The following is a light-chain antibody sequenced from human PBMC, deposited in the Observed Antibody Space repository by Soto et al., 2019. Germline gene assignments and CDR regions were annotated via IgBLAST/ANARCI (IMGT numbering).Light chain of an antibody. Sequence: QSALTQPASVSGSPGQSITISCTGNSSNVGNYVLVSWYQQHPGKAPKFIIYEGTQRPSGVSNRFSGSKSGNTASLTVSGIQAEDEADYYCCSYAGSSTWVFGGGTKLTVL. J-gene: IGLJ3*02. V-gene: IGLV2-23*01. CDR1: SSNVGNYVL. CDR3: CSYAGSSTWV. CDR2: EGT.